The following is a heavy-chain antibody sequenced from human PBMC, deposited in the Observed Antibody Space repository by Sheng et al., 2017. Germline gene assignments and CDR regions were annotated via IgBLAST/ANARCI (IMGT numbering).Heavy chain of an antibody. V-gene: IGHV4-38-2*02. J-gene: IGHJ6*02. CDR3: ARERGSGSYYYYYYGMGR. CDR1: GYSISSGYY. CDR2: IYHSGST. Sequence: QVQLQESGPGLVKPSETLSLTCAVSGYSISSGYYWGWIRQPPGKGLEWIGSIYHSGSTYYNPSLKSRVTISVDTSKNQFSLKLSSVTAADTAVYYCARERGSGSYYYYYYGMGRLGPRGPRSPSP. D-gene: IGHD3-10*01.